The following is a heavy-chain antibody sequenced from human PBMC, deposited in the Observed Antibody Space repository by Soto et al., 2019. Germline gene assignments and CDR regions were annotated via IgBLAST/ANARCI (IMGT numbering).Heavy chain of an antibody. J-gene: IGHJ4*02. Sequence: QVQLQESGPGLVKPSETLSLTCTVSGGSISSYYWSWIRQPPGKGLEWIGYIYYSGSTNYNPTLKSRVTRSVDTSKHQFALKLSSVTAADTAVYYCARVRWTVAGPGHFDYWGQGTLVTVSS. CDR2: IYYSGST. CDR3: ARVRWTVAGPGHFDY. D-gene: IGHD6-19*01. CDR1: GGSISSYY. V-gene: IGHV4-59*01.